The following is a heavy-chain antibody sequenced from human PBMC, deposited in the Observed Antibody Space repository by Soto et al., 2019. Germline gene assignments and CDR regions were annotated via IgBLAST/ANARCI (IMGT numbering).Heavy chain of an antibody. Sequence: PSETLSLTCTVSGGSITNYYYSWIRQPPGKGLEWIGYIFHTGTTSYNPSLKSRVTLSVDTSQSQFSLKLNSVTAADTAVYYCARPRSSGYAGEFDFWGLGTLVTVS. D-gene: IGHD3-22*01. CDR3: ARPRSSGYAGEFDF. CDR1: GGSITNYY. V-gene: IGHV4-59*08. J-gene: IGHJ4*02. CDR2: IFHTGTT.